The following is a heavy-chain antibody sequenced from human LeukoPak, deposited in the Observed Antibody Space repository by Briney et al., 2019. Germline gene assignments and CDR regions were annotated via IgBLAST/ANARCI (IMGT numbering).Heavy chain of an antibody. CDR3: ARLYYYESGGYWNYFDY. D-gene: IGHD3-22*01. V-gene: IGHV4-31*03. CDR1: GGSISSGGYY. Sequence: SETLSLTCTVSGGSISSGGYYWSWIRQHPGKGLERIVNLYNSGTTYYNPSLKSRVTISVDTSKNQFSLKLSSVTAADTAMYYCARLYYYESGGYWNYFDYWGQGTLVTVSS. J-gene: IGHJ4*02. CDR2: LYNSGTT.